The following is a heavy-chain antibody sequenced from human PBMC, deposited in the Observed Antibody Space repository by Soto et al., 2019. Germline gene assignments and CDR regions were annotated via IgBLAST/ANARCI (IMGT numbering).Heavy chain of an antibody. CDR3: AKDEYYYSRSGYYIFDS. V-gene: IGHV3-30*18. J-gene: IGHJ4*02. CDR1: GLTSSANG. CDR2: IPHDGTNK. D-gene: IGHD3-22*01. Sequence: GGPLRLPCEACGLTSSANGMHWVRKVQGKGLGGVAAIPHDGTNKNYGDSVTGRFTISRDSSKKTLYLQMNSLRPEDTALYYCAKDEYYYSRSGYYIFDSWGQGTLVTVSS.